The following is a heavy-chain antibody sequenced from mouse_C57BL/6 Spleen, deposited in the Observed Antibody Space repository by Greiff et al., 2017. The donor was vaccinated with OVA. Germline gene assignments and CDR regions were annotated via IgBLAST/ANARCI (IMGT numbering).Heavy chain of an antibody. Sequence: VQLQQSGAELARPGASVKMSCKASGYTFTSYTMHWVKQRPGQGLEWLGYINPSSGYTKYTQKFKDKATLTADKSSSTAYMQLSSLPSEDSAGYYCASELIYYGNWGTLDYWGQGTTLTVSS. D-gene: IGHD2-1*01. CDR3: ASELIYYGNWGTLDY. V-gene: IGHV1-4*01. CDR2: INPSSGYT. J-gene: IGHJ2*01. CDR1: GYTFTSYT.